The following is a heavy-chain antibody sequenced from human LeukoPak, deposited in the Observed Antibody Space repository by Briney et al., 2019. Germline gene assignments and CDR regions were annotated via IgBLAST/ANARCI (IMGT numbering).Heavy chain of an antibody. D-gene: IGHD3-16*02. CDR2: ISYRGST. V-gene: IGHV4-59*01. J-gene: IGHJ4*02. CDR1: GASISRYY. CDR3: ARARSDDYVWGSYRYGSHIDY. Sequence: PSETLSLTCTVSGASISRYYWSWIRQPPGKALEWIGHISYRGSTNYNPSLNSRVTVSVDTSQSQFSLKLSSVTAADTAVYYCARARSDDYVWGSYRYGSHIDYWGQGTLVTVSS.